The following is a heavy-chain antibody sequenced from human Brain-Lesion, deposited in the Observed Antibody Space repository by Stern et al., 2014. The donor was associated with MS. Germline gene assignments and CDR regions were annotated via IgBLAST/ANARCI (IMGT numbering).Heavy chain of an antibody. D-gene: IGHD4-17*01. CDR2: IRSKVYGGAA. V-gene: IGHV3-49*03. CDR1: GFSFGDYA. CDR3: TRDRLDYGYSYFDY. J-gene: IGHJ4*02. Sequence: EVQLVESGGGLIEPGRSLRLSCTASGFSFGDYAINWIRQAPGKGLEWVGFIRSKVYGGAAEYAASVKGRFTISRDDSKSIAYLQVNGLKTEDTAVYYCTRDRLDYGYSYFDYWGQGTLVTVS.